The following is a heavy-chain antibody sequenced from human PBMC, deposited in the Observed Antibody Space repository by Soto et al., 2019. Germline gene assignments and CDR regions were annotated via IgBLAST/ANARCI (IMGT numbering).Heavy chain of an antibody. D-gene: IGHD3-22*01. J-gene: IGHJ5*02. CDR1: GGTFSSYA. CDR2: IIPIFGTA. CDR3: ARDRRGYYDSSGYYYVHWFDP. Sequence: AASVKVSCKASGGTFSSYAISWVRQAPGQGLEWMGGIIPIFGTANYAQKFQGRVTITADESTSTAYMELSSLRSEDTAVYYCARDRRGYYDSSGYYYVHWFDPWGQGTLVTLSA. V-gene: IGHV1-69*13.